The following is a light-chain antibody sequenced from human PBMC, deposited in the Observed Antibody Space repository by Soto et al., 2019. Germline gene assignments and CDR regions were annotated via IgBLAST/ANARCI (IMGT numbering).Light chain of an antibody. CDR3: SSYTRSSTLVVV. V-gene: IGLV2-14*01. Sequence: QSALTQPASVSGSPGQSITISCTGTSSDIGDYNYVSWYQQHPGKAPKLMIYDVSNRPSGVSNRFSGSKSGNTASLTISGRQAEDEADDYCSSYTRSSTLVVVFGGGTKLTVL. CDR2: DVS. CDR1: SSDIGDYNY. J-gene: IGLJ2*01.